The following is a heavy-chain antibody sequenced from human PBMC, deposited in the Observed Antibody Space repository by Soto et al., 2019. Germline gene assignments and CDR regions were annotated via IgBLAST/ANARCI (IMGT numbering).Heavy chain of an antibody. CDR1: GFTFSPFW. Sequence: EVQLVESGGGLVQPGGSLRLSCVDSGFTFSPFWMSWVRQAPGKGLEWVAIIKDDGGDELYLEAVRGRFRISRDNAKKSLFLARDSLRVEDTAVYYCAGGSGWISDSWGQGTLVTVSS. CDR2: IKDDGGDE. V-gene: IGHV3-7*05. D-gene: IGHD6-19*01. J-gene: IGHJ4*02. CDR3: AGGSGWISDS.